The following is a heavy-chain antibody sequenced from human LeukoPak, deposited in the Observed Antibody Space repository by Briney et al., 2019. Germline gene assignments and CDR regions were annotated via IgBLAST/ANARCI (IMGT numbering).Heavy chain of an antibody. V-gene: IGHV1-8*01. D-gene: IGHD5-24*01. Sequence: ASVKASCKASGYTFTSYDINWVRQAAGQGLEWMAWLNPNSANREYAPKFQGRVTLTRNTSVNTMYMEMSNLRSEDTAVYYCARGRWDGEGWYFDLWGRGTLVTVSS. J-gene: IGHJ2*01. CDR1: GYTFTSYD. CDR2: LNPNSANR. CDR3: ARGRWDGEGWYFDL.